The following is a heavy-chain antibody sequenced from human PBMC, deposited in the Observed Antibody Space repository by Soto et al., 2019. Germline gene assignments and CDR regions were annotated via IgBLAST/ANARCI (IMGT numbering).Heavy chain of an antibody. J-gene: IGHJ4*02. CDR3: ARGSGVATILFDY. V-gene: IGHV4-39*01. Sequence: SETLSLTCTVSGGSISSSSYYWGWNRQPPGKGLEWIGSIYYSGSTYYNPSLKSRVTISVDTSKNQFSLKLSSVTAADTAVYYCARGSGVATILFDYWGQGTLVTVSS. CDR1: GGSISSSSYY. CDR2: IYYSGST. D-gene: IGHD5-12*01.